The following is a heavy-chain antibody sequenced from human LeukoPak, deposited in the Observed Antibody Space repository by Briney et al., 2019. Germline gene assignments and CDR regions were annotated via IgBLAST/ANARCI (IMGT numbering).Heavy chain of an antibody. Sequence: SETLSLTCTVSGDPIRSDSYYWNWLRQPAGKGLEWIGRIYASGSTNYNPSLKSRVTISLDTSRNRFSLNLSSVTATDTAAYFCARDRSSGWLNWFDPWGQGTLVTVSP. D-gene: IGHD6-19*01. CDR3: ARDRSSGWLNWFDP. CDR1: GDPIRSDSYY. CDR2: IYASGST. J-gene: IGHJ5*02. V-gene: IGHV4-61*02.